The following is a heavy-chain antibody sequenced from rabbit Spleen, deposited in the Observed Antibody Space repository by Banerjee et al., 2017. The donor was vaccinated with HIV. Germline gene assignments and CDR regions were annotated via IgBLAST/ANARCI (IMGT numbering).Heavy chain of an antibody. CDR3: ARDTGSSFSSYGMDL. J-gene: IGHJ6*01. CDR2: IFPGDGDT. D-gene: IGHD8-1*01. V-gene: IGHV1S40*01. CDR1: LFSFSSIYH. Sequence: QSLAESGGALVKPGASLTLTCTPSLFSFSSIYHMCWVRQAPGKGLEWIGCIFPGDGDTDYASWAKGRFPCSKTSSTTVTLQMTSLTAADTATYFCARDTGSSFSSYGMDLWGPGTLVTVS.